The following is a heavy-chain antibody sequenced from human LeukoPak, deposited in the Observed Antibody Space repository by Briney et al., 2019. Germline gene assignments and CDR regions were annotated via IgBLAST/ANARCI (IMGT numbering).Heavy chain of an antibody. CDR3: ARARHSGYDHYFDD. CDR1: GGSISSYY. J-gene: IGHJ4*02. CDR2: IYYSGST. D-gene: IGHD5-12*01. V-gene: IGHV4-59*01. Sequence: SETLSLTCTVSGGSISSYYWSWIRQPPGKGLEWIGYIYYSGSTNYNPSLKSRVTISVDTSKNQFSLKLSSVTAADTAVYYCARARHSGYDHYFDDWGQGTLVTVSS.